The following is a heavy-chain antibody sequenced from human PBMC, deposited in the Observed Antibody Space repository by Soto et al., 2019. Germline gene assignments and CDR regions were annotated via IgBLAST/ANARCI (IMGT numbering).Heavy chain of an antibody. CDR3: AKGPEYDILTGCDD. CDR2: LSGGGSTT. D-gene: IGHD3-9*01. CDR1: GFTFSLSA. V-gene: IGHV3-23*01. J-gene: IGHJ1*01. Sequence: EVQLLESGGGFVQPGESLRLSCAASGFTFSLSAMSWVRQAPGRGLDWVSSLSGGGSTTDYADYVKGRFTISRDNSKNTAHLQMNSLRGEDTAVYYCAKGPEYDILTGCDDCGQGDLVTVSS.